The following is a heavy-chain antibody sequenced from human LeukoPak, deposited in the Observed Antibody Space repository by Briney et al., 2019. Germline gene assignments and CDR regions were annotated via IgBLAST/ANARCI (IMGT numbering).Heavy chain of an antibody. J-gene: IGHJ4*02. V-gene: IGHV3-21*01. Sequence: GGSLRLSCAASGFTFSSYSMNWVRQAPGKGLEWVSSISSSSSYIYYADSVKGRFTISRDNDKNSLYLQMNSLRAEDTAVYYCARDTYDSSGYYYRGIDYWGQGTLGTVSS. CDR2: ISSSSSYI. D-gene: IGHD3-22*01. CDR3: ARDTYDSSGYYYRGIDY. CDR1: GFTFSSYS.